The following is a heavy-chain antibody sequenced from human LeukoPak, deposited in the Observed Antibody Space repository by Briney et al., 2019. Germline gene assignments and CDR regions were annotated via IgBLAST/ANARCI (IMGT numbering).Heavy chain of an antibody. CDR3: ARTILSGSWTDY. J-gene: IGHJ4*02. V-gene: IGHV4-59*01. CDR1: GYFSTAYY. D-gene: IGHD1-26*01. CDR2: IYYSGST. Sequence: SETLSLTCTVSGYFSTAYYWGWIRQPPGKGLEWIGYIYYSGSTNYNPSLKSRVTISVDTSKNQFSLKLSSVTAADTAVYYCARTILSGSWTDYWGQGTLVTVSS.